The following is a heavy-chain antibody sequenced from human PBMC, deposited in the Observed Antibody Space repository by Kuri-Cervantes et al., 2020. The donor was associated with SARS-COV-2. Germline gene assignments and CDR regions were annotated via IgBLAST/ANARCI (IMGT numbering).Heavy chain of an antibody. CDR3: ARTRITMIVVVIPDAFDI. V-gene: IGHV1-69*13. CDR2: IIPIFGTA. Sequence: SVKVSCKASGGTFSSYAISWVRQAPGQGLEWMGGIIPIFGTANYAQKFQGRVTITADESTSTAYMELSSLRSEDTAVYYCARTRITMIVVVIPDAFDIWGQGTMVNRLL. J-gene: IGHJ3*02. D-gene: IGHD3-22*01. CDR1: GGTFSSYA.